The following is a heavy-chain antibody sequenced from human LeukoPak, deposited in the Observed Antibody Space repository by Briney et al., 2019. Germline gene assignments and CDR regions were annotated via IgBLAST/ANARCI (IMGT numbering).Heavy chain of an antibody. J-gene: IGHJ6*02. V-gene: IGHV3-21*01. CDR3: ARDEWFGTSYYYYYGMDV. CDR1: GFTFSSYS. D-gene: IGHD3-10*01. CDR2: ISSSSSYI. Sequence: GGSLRLSCAASGFTFSSYSMNWVRQAPGKGLEWVSSISSSSSYIYYADSVKGRFTISRDNAKNSLYLQMNSLRAEDTAVYYCARDEWFGTSYYYYYGMDVWGQGTTVTVSS.